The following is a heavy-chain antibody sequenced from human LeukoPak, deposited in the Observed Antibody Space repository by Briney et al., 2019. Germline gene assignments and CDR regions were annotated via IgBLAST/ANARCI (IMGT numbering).Heavy chain of an antibody. D-gene: IGHD3-9*01. CDR3: ARGIFLSHSQTADYYYYMDV. Sequence: VASVKVSCKASGYTFTSYGISWVRQAPGQGLEWMGWINPNSGGTNYAQKFQGRVTMTRDTSISTAYMELSRLRSDDTAVYYCARGIFLSHSQTADYYYYMDVWGKGTTVTVSS. CDR2: INPNSGGT. V-gene: IGHV1-2*02. CDR1: GYTFTSYG. J-gene: IGHJ6*03.